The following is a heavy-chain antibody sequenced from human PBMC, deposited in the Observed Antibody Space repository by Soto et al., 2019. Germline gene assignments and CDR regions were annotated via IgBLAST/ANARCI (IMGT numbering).Heavy chain of an antibody. CDR3: AHSRGAKYGDYNWFDP. V-gene: IGHV2-5*02. Sequence: QITLKESGPTLVKPTQTLTLTCTFSGFSLSTSGVCVGWIRQPPGKALEWLALIYWDDDKRYSPSLRSRLTITKDTSKNQVVLTMTNMDPVDTATYYCAHSRGAKYGDYNWFDPWGQGTLVTVSS. D-gene: IGHD4-17*01. CDR1: GFSLSTSGVC. J-gene: IGHJ5*02. CDR2: IYWDDDK.